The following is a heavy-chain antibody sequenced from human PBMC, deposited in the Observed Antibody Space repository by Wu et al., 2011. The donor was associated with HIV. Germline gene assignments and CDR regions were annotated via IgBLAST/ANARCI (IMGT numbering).Heavy chain of an antibody. CDR1: GDTLINYG. CDR3: ATDPXIVGEG. D-gene: IGHD2/OR15-2a*01. Sequence: QVQLVQSGAEVKKPGSSVKVSCKASGDTLINYGITWVRQAPGQGLEWMGTIIPIIGTVNFAQKFQGRLTITTDESTSTAYLDLSSLTSEDTAVYYCATDPXIVGEGWGQGHPGHRLL. V-gene: IGHV1-69*05. J-gene: IGHJ1*01. CDR2: IIPIIGTV.